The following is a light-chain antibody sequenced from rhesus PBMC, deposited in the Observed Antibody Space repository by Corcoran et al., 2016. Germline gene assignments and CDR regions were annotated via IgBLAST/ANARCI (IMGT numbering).Light chain of an antibody. CDR3: QQSNNWPLT. Sequence: EIVMTQSPATLSLSPGERAALSCWASQSVSSNLAWYQQKPGQAPRLLIYGASSRDAGIPDRFSGSGSGTEFSLNISSLEPEDFAIYYCQQSNNWPLTFGGGTKVEIK. CDR2: GAS. V-gene: IGKV3-42*03. J-gene: IGKJ4*01. CDR1: QSVSSN.